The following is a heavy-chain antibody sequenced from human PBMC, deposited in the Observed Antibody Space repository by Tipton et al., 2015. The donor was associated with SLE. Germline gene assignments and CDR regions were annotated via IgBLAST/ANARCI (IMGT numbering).Heavy chain of an antibody. CDR1: GYTFTSYG. D-gene: IGHD2-8*02. CDR2: ISVYNGDT. Sequence: QSGAEVKKPGASVKVSCKASGYTFTSYGISWVRQAPGQGLEWMGWISVYNGDTKYAQKLQGRVTMTTDKTTNTVYMELRSLRSDDTAVYYCTTRGFTGGSYYFDDWGQGTLLTVSS. CDR3: TTRGFTGGSYYFDD. V-gene: IGHV1-18*01. J-gene: IGHJ4*02.